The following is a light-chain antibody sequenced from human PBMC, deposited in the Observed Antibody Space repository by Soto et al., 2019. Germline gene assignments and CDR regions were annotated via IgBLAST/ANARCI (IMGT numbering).Light chain of an antibody. J-gene: IGKJ2*01. CDR2: GAS. CDR3: QQYGSSPYT. V-gene: IGKV3-20*01. CDR1: QSVSSSY. Sequence: EIVLTQSPGTLSLSPGERATLSCRASQSVSSSYLAWYQQKPGQAPRLLIYGASSRATGIPDRFSGSGSGTAFTLPISRLEPEDFAVYYCQQYGSSPYTFGQGTKLEIK.